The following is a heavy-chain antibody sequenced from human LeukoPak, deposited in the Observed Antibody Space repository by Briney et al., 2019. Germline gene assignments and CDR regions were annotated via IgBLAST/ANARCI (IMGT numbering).Heavy chain of an antibody. J-gene: IGHJ4*02. CDR3: ARDGGSSWFHFDY. V-gene: IGHV4-59*01. Sequence: PSETLSLTCTVSGGSISSYYWSWIRQPPGKGLEWIGYIYYSGSNNYNPSLKSRVTISVDTSKNQFSLKLSSVTAADTAVYYCARDGGSSWFHFDYWGQGALVTVSS. CDR2: IYYSGSN. D-gene: IGHD6-13*01. CDR1: GGSISSYY.